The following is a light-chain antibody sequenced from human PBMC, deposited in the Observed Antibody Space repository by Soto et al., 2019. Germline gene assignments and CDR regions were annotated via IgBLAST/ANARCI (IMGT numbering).Light chain of an antibody. CDR1: QVITND. V-gene: IGKV1-17*01. J-gene: IGKJ1*01. Sequence: IQMTQSPSSLSGSVGDRFTVTCRASQVITNDLGWYQQKPGKAPRRLIYAASSLQSGVPSRFSGSGSGTEFTLTISSLQPEDFATYYCLQHNTYPWTFGQGTKVDIK. CDR3: LQHNTYPWT. CDR2: AAS.